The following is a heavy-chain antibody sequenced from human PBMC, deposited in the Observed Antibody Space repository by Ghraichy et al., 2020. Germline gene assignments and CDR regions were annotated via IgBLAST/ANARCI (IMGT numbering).Heavy chain of an antibody. J-gene: IGHJ6*02. V-gene: IGHV3-72*01. Sequence: LTCAASGFPFTDHFMDWVRQTPGKGLEWVGRSRNKDNQYTTEYAASVRGRFTISRDVSQNSLLLQMNSLKTEDSAIYYCVREGDCTSSSCYVADVWGQGTTVTVSS. CDR1: GFPFTDHF. CDR3: VREGDCTSSSCYVADV. CDR2: SRNKDNQYTT. D-gene: IGHD2-2*01.